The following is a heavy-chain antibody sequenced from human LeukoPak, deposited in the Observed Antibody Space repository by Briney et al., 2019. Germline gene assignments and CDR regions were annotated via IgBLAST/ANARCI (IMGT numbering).Heavy chain of an antibody. CDR3: ARAPGYCTNGVCSLPGYFDY. Sequence: GGSLRLSCAASGFTFSSYWMSWVRQAPGKGLEWVANIKQDGSEKYYVDSVKGRFTISRDNAKNSLYLQMNSLRAEDTAVYYCARAPGYCTNGVCSLPGYFDYWGQGTLVTVSS. V-gene: IGHV3-7*01. J-gene: IGHJ4*02. CDR2: IKQDGSEK. D-gene: IGHD2-8*01. CDR1: GFTFSSYW.